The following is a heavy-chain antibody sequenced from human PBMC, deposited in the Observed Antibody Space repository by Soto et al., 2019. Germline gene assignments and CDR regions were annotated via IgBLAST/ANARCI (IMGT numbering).Heavy chain of an antibody. CDR2: ISGSGAGT. CDR1: GFTFSIHA. J-gene: IGHJ4*02. V-gene: IGHV3-23*01. D-gene: IGHD4-4*01. Sequence: QLLESGGGLVQPGGSLRLSCAASGFTFSIHAMTWVRQAPGKGLEWVSGISGSGAGTYYAHSVKGRFTISRDNAKNTLYLQMNSLRAVDTAVYYCAKIPPEDTYSLDYWGQGILVTVSS. CDR3: AKIPPEDTYSLDY.